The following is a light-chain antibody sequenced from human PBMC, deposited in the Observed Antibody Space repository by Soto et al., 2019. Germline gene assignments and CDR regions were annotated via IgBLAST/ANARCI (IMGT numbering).Light chain of an antibody. V-gene: IGKV1-9*01. CDR3: QPLEE. J-gene: IGKJ1*01. CDR1: QGISSY. CDR2: AAS. Sequence: IQLTQSPSSLSASVGDRVTITCRASQGISSYLAWYQQKPGKAPKLLIYAASTLQSGVPSRFSGSGSGTDFTLPLRRLQPENFATYLRQPLEEFGQGNKVEI.